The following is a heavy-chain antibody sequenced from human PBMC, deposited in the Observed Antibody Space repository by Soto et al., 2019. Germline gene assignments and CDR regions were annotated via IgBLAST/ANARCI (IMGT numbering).Heavy chain of an antibody. V-gene: IGHV3-15*01. CDR2: IKSKSDGETA. J-gene: IGHJ4*02. CDR3: TITAMLNRVSSTSLDY. CDR1: GLPFGNVW. D-gene: IGHD5-18*01. Sequence: GGSLRLSCPASGLPFGNVWMTWVRQAAGKGVQWVGRIKSKSDGETADVAAPVKARFTISRDDSKNTVFLEMNSLKSEDTALYYCTITAMLNRVSSTSLDYCRRGTQVPVS.